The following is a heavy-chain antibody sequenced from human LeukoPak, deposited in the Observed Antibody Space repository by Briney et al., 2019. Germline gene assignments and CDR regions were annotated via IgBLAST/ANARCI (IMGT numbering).Heavy chain of an antibody. J-gene: IGHJ4*02. D-gene: IGHD3-16*01. Sequence: SETLSLTCTVSGDSISSYSRTWIRQPPGKGLEWIGFISYNGSTRYNASFESRVTISIETSNNHFSMQLTSMTTADTARYYCARVGRGVHTWGSYSFDQWGQGALVTVSS. CDR2: ISYNGST. CDR3: ARVGRGVHTWGSYSFDQ. V-gene: IGHV4-59*01. CDR1: GDSISSYS.